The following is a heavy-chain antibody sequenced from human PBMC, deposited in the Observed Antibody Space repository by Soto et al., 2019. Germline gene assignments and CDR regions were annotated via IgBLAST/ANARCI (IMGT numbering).Heavy chain of an antibody. CDR1: GFTFGDYA. V-gene: IGHV3-49*03. CDR3: TRGPAYCSGGSCYTPSLDY. Sequence: GGSLRLSCTASGFTFGDYAMSWFRQAPGKGLEWVGFIRSKAYGGTTEYAASVKGRFTISRDDSKSIAYLQMNSLKTEDTAVYYCTRGPAYCSGGSCYTPSLDYWGQGTLVTVSS. D-gene: IGHD2-15*01. J-gene: IGHJ4*02. CDR2: IRSKAYGGTT.